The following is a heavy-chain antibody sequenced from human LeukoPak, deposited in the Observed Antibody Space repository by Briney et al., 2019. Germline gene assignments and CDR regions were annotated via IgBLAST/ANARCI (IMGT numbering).Heavy chain of an antibody. D-gene: IGHD5-12*01. Sequence: PGGSLRLSCAASGFTFSSYAMHWVRQAPGKGLEWVAVISYDGSNKYYADSVKGRFTISRDNAKNSLYLQMNSLRAEDTAVYYCTCSDYSGNSGQGEFDIWGQGTLVAVSP. CDR1: GFTFSSYA. J-gene: IGHJ3*02. V-gene: IGHV3-30-3*01. CDR2: ISYDGSNK. CDR3: TCSDYSGNSGQGEFDI.